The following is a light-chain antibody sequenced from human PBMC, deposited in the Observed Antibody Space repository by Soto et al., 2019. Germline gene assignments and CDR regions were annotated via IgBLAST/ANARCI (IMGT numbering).Light chain of an antibody. V-gene: IGKV1-5*03. Sequence: DIKMTQSPSTLSASVGDRVTITCRASQSISSWLAWYQQKPGKAPKLLIYKASSLESGVPSMFSGSGSGTGFTLAISSLQPDDFASYCCQQYNSYWTFGQGTKVEI. J-gene: IGKJ1*01. CDR2: KAS. CDR3: QQYNSYWT. CDR1: QSISSW.